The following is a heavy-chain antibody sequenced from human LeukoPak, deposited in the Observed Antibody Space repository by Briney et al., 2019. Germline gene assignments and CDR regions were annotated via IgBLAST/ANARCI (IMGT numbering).Heavy chain of an antibody. CDR3: ARDQTTVTTAAWYFDL. Sequence: SETLSLICTVSGGSISTYYWSWIRQPPGKGLEWVGSIHYSGRSNSNPSLTGRLTISVDTSKNQFSLKLGSVTASDTAVYYCARDQTTVTTAAWYFDLWGRGTLVTVSS. D-gene: IGHD4-17*01. CDR1: GGSISTYY. J-gene: IGHJ2*01. V-gene: IGHV4-59*01. CDR2: IHYSGRS.